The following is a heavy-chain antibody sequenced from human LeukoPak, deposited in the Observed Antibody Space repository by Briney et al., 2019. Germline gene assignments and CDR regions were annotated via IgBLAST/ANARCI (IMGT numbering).Heavy chain of an antibody. J-gene: IGHJ4*02. D-gene: IGHD3-22*01. Sequence: ASVKVSCKASGYTFTSYYMHWVRQAPGQGLEWMGIINPSGGSTSYAQKFQGRVTMTRDTSTSTVYMELSSLRSEDTAVYYCARDVRDSSGFYLRACDYWGQGTLVTVSS. CDR2: INPSGGST. V-gene: IGHV1-46*01. CDR3: ARDVRDSSGFYLRACDY. CDR1: GYTFTSYY.